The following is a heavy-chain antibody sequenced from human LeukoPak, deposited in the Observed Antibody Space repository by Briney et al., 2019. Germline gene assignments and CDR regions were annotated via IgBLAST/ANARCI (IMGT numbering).Heavy chain of an antibody. D-gene: IGHD6-13*01. Sequence: PSETLSLTCTVSGGSISSYYWSWIRQPPGKGLEWIGYIYYSGSTNYNPSLKSRVTISVDTSKNQFSLKLSSVTAADTAVYYCARGPCIAAAGFNDTEYFQHWGQGTLVTVSS. CDR2: IYYSGST. CDR1: GGSISSYY. CDR3: ARGPCIAAAGFNDTEYFQH. V-gene: IGHV4-59*12. J-gene: IGHJ1*01.